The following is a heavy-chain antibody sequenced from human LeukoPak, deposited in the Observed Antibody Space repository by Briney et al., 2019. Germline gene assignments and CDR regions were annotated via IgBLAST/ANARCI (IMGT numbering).Heavy chain of an antibody. CDR3: AREESGISIFGVVIF. Sequence: GGSLRLSCAASGFTFSSSAMSWVRQAPGKGLEWVSSISGSGSGGSTYYADSVKGRFTISRDNSKNTLYLQMNSLGAEDTAVYYCAREESGISIFGVVIFWGQGTLVTVSS. V-gene: IGHV3-23*01. D-gene: IGHD3-3*01. J-gene: IGHJ4*02. CDR1: GFTFSSSA. CDR2: ISGSGSGGST.